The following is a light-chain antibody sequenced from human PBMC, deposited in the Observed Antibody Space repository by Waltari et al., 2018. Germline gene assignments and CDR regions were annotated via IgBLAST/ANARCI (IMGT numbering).Light chain of an antibody. Sequence: DIQMTQSPSTLSASVGDTITITCRASQSISNYLACDQQKPVKAPKLLIYKASSSGSGVPSRFSGSGSGTEFTLTISSLQPDDFATYYCQQYNTYSSFGQGTKLEIK. CDR3: QQYNTYSS. J-gene: IGKJ2*03. V-gene: IGKV1-5*03. CDR2: KAS. CDR1: QSISNY.